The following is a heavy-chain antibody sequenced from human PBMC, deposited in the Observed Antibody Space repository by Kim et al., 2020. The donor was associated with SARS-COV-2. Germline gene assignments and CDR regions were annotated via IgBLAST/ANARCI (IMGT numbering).Heavy chain of an antibody. CDR2: IYPGDSDT. V-gene: IGHV5-51*04. D-gene: IGHD3-10*01. CDR1: GYSFTSYW. J-gene: IGHJ6*02. CDR3: ARAFDGSGSYLADYYYYYGMDV. Sequence: GESLKISCKGSGYSFTSYWIGWVRQMPGKGLEWMGIIYPGDSDTRYSPSFQGQVTISADKPISTAYLQWSSLKASDTAMYYCARAFDGSGSYLADYYYYYGMDVWGQGTTVTVSS.